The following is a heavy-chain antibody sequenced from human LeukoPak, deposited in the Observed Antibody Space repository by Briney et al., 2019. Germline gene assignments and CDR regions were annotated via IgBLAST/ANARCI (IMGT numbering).Heavy chain of an antibody. CDR3: ASSIAAFFDY. CDR1: GGSISSGSYY. D-gene: IGHD6-6*01. Sequence: PSETLPLTCTVSGGSISSGSYYWSWIRQPAGKGLEWIGRIYTSGSTNYNPSLKSRVTISVDTSKNQFSLKLSSVTAADAAVYYCASSIAAFFDYWGQGTLVTVSS. J-gene: IGHJ4*02. CDR2: IYTSGST. V-gene: IGHV4-61*02.